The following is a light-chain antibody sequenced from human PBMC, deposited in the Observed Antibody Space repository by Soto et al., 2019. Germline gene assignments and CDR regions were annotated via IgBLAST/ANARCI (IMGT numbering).Light chain of an antibody. J-gene: IGLJ2*01. CDR3: RSFAGNNNVV. CDR1: SSDVGGYNY. CDR2: EVS. Sequence: QSALTQPPSASGSPGQSVTISCTGTSSDVGGYNYVSWYQQHPGKAPKLMISEVSKRPSGVPDRFSGSKSGNPASLTVSGLQAEDEADYYCRSFAGNNNVVFGGGTKLTVL. V-gene: IGLV2-8*01.